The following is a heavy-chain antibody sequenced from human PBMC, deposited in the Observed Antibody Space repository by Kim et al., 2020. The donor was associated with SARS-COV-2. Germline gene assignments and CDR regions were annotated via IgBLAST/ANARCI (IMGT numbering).Heavy chain of an antibody. J-gene: IGHJ6*02. CDR2: ISSSSSYI. Sequence: GGSLRLSCAASGFTFSSYSMNWVRQAPGKGLEWVSSISSSSSYIYYADSVKGRFTISRDNAKNSLYLQMNSLRAEDTAVYYCARDRAGGVYYGSGSRAALNYYYYGMDVWGQGTTVTVSS. V-gene: IGHV3-21*01. CDR3: ARDRAGGVYYGSGSRAALNYYYYGMDV. CDR1: GFTFSSYS. D-gene: IGHD3-10*01.